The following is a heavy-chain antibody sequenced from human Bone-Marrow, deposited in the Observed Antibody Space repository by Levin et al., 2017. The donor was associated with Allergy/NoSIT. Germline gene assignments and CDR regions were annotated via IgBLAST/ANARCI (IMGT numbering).Heavy chain of an antibody. J-gene: IGHJ4*02. CDR2: NSDSGGST. D-gene: IGHD3-22*01. V-gene: IGHV3-23*01. CDR3: AKEWAYYYASRGYYAAFDY. CDR1: GFTFSSYA. Sequence: GESLKISCAASGFTFSSYAMSWVRPAPGKGPEWVSANSDSGGSTSYADSVKGRFTNSRDKFKKPLYLKMNSLRAEDTAVYYCAKEWAYYYASRGYYAAFDYWGQGTLVTVSS.